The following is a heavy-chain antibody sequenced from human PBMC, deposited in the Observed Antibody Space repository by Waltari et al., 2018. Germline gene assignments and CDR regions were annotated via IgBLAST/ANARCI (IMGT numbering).Heavy chain of an antibody. CDR1: VCPISSISSH. J-gene: IGHJ5*02. CDR2: IHYSGST. Sequence: QLQLQESGPGLVKPSETPSLTCTVSVCPISSISSHWCRNRQPPGNGPAWIGTIHYSGSTYYNPSLKSRVTISGDTSKSQFSLMLSSVTAADTAVYYCARHEWFGELTNNWFDPWGRGTLVTVSS. CDR3: ARHEWFGELTNNWFDP. V-gene: IGHV4-39*01. D-gene: IGHD3-10*01.